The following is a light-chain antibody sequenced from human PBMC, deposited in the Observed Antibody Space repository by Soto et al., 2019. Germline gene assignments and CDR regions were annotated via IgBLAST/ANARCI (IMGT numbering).Light chain of an antibody. J-gene: IGLJ1*01. CDR3: CSYAGSSTYV. CDR2: EGS. Sequence: QSALNQPGSVSGSSGQSITISCNGTSSDVGSYNLVSWYQQHPGKAPKLMIYEGSKRPSGVSNRFSGSKSGNTASLTISGLQAEDEADYYCCSYAGSSTYVFGTGTKVTVL. V-gene: IGLV2-23*01. CDR1: SSDVGSYNL.